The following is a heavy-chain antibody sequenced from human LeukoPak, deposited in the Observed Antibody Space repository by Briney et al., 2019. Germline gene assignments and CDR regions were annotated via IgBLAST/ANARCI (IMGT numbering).Heavy chain of an antibody. D-gene: IGHD3-22*01. V-gene: IGHV3-21*04. CDR1: GFTFSSYS. J-gene: IGHJ6*03. CDR2: ISSSSSSM. CDR3: ARVIGYYDSSGYYQNNYYYYMDV. Sequence: GGSLRLSCAAPGFTFSSYSMNWVRQAPGKGLQWVSFISSSSSSMYYADSVKGRFTISRDNAKNSLYLQMNSLRAEDTALYYCARVIGYYDSSGYYQNNYYYYMDVWGKGTTVTVSS.